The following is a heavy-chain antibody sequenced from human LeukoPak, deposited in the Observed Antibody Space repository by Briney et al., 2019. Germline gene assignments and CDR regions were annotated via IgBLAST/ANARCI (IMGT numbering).Heavy chain of an antibody. J-gene: IGHJ4*02. V-gene: IGHV3-30*02. D-gene: IGHD3-10*01. Sequence: PGGSLRLSCAASGFTFSSYGMHWVRQAPGKGLEWVAFIRYDGSNKYYADSVKGRFTISRDNSKNTLYLQMNSLRAEDTAVYYCAKDRYYYGPGSYFRSDYWGQGTLVTVSS. CDR2: IRYDGSNK. CDR3: AKDRYYYGPGSYFRSDY. CDR1: GFTFSSYG.